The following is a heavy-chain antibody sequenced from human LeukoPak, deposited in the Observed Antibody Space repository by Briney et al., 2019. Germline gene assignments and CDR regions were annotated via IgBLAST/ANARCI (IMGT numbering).Heavy chain of an antibody. CDR2: ISGSGGST. Sequence: PGGSLRLSCAASGFTFSSYAMSWVRQAPGKGLEWVSAISGSGGSTYYADSVKGRFTISRDNSKNTLYLQMNSLRAEDTAVCYCAKAPRAAAGTYNGMDVWGQGTTATVSS. CDR1: GFTFSSYA. D-gene: IGHD6-13*01. J-gene: IGHJ6*02. V-gene: IGHV3-23*01. CDR3: AKAPRAAAGTYNGMDV.